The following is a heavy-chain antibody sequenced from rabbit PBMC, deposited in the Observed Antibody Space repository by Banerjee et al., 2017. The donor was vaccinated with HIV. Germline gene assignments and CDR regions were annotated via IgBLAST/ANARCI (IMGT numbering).Heavy chain of an antibody. J-gene: IGHJ4*01. CDR3: ARDLAGVTGWNFNL. Sequence: QEQLKESGGGLVQPGGTLKLSCKASGFDFSSYYMTWVRQAPGKGLEWIACINSSSGNTVYASWAKGRFTISKTSSTTVTLQMTSLTAADTATYFCARDLAGVTGWNFNLWGQGTLVTVS. CDR1: GFDFSSYYM. D-gene: IGHD4-1*01. CDR2: INSSSGNT. V-gene: IGHV1S45*01.